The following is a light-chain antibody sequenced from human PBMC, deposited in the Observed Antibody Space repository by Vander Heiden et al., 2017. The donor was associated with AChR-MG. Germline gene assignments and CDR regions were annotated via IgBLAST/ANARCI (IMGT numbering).Light chain of an antibody. J-gene: IGKJ1*01. CDR3: QQSYSLPT. V-gene: IGKV1-39*01. CDR2: ASS. Sequence: DIQMTQSPPSLSASAGDRVTITCRASQSIPTDNFNWYQQRPGKAPKLLIYASSTVQNGVPSRFSGSGSGTDFTLTISSLQPEDFATYYCQQSYSLPTFGQGTKVEIK. CDR1: QSIPTDN.